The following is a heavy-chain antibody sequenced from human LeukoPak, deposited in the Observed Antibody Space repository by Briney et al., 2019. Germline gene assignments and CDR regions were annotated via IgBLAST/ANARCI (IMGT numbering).Heavy chain of an antibody. CDR1: GFTFSGSA. Sequence: GGSLKLSCAASGFTFSGSAMHWVRQASGKGLEWVGRIRSKANSYATAYAASVKGRFTISRDDSKNTAYLQMNSLKTEDTAVYYCANPAPRVVVMSDAFDIWGQGTMVTVPS. J-gene: IGHJ3*02. D-gene: IGHD3-22*01. CDR2: IRSKANSYAT. V-gene: IGHV3-73*01. CDR3: ANPAPRVVVMSDAFDI.